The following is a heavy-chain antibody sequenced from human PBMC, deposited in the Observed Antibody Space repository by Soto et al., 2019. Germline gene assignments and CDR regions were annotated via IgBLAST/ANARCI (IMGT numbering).Heavy chain of an antibody. J-gene: IGHJ6*02. D-gene: IGHD3-3*01. CDR1: GGTFSSYA. Sequence: SVKVSCKASGGTFSSYAISWVRQAPGQGLEWMGGIIPIFGTANYAQKFQGRVTITADESTSTAYMELSSLRSEDTAVYYCASSYYDFWSGYLGLSYYYGMDVRGQGTTVTVSS. CDR3: ASSYYDFWSGYLGLSYYYGMDV. V-gene: IGHV1-69*13. CDR2: IIPIFGTA.